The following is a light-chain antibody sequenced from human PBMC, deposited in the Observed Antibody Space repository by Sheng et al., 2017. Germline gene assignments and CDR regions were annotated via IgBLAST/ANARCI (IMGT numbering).Light chain of an antibody. Sequence: QSALTQPASVSGSPGQSITFSCTGTSSDVGGYNYVSWYQQHPGKAPKLMIYDVSNRPSGVSNRFSGSKSANTASLTISGLQAEDEADYYCSSYTSDSPVVFGGGTKLTVL. V-gene: IGLV2-14*03. CDR1: SSDVGGYNY. CDR3: SSYTSDSPVV. J-gene: IGLJ2*01. CDR2: DVS.